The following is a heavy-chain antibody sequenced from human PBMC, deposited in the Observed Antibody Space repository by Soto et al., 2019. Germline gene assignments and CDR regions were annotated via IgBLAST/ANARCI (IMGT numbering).Heavy chain of an antibody. V-gene: IGHV4-4*07. CDR2: IYPSGST. CDR1: GGSISGHA. CDR3: VRGRSYRVYDF. D-gene: IGHD5-12*01. Sequence: QVHLQESGPGLVKPSETLSVSCTVSGGSISGHAWVWIRQSAGKGLEWIGHIYPSGSTSYNPSLRSRVTMSLDPSKNQVFLNLTSVTTADTAVFYCVRGRSYRVYDFWGPGMLVTVSS. J-gene: IGHJ4*02.